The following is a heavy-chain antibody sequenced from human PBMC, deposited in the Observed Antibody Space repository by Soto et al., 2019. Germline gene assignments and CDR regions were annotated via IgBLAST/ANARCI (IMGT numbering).Heavy chain of an antibody. V-gene: IGHV1-18*01. D-gene: IGHD4-17*01. Sequence: QLQLVQSGPEAKKPGASVKVSCKASGYTFATSTISWLRQAPGQGPAWMGWIKAYSGNTNYAQKLQGRLTMTTDTSTSTAYMEPRSLTTDDTAIYYCAIADYGDDDYWGQGTLVTVSS. CDR1: GYTFATST. CDR3: AIADYGDDDY. CDR2: IKAYSGNT. J-gene: IGHJ4*02.